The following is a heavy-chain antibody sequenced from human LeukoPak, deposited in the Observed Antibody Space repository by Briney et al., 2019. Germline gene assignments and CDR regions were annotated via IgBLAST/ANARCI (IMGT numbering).Heavy chain of an antibody. D-gene: IGHD2-8*01. Sequence: ASVKLFCKSSGYPFNNYFISWAPQAPGRGLEWVGWISPHSHTTHYAEKVQGRVTMTTDTSTTTVYMELRSLRSDDTAVYFCARGQSMYYWGQGALVTVSS. CDR2: ISPHSHTT. CDR3: ARGQSMYY. V-gene: IGHV1-18*01. J-gene: IGHJ4*02. CDR1: GYPFNNYF.